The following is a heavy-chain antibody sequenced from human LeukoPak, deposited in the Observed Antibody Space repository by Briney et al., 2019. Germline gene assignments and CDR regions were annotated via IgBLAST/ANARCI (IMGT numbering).Heavy chain of an antibody. CDR1: GGTFISYA. Sequence: SVKVSCKASGGTFISYAISWVRQAPGQGLEWMGRIIPILGIANNAQKVQGRVTITADKSTSTAYMELSSLRSEDTAVYYCASSPGYSSGWYRYDYWGQGTLVTVSS. CDR3: ASSPGYSSGWYRYDY. CDR2: IIPILGIA. V-gene: IGHV1-69*04. J-gene: IGHJ4*02. D-gene: IGHD6-19*01.